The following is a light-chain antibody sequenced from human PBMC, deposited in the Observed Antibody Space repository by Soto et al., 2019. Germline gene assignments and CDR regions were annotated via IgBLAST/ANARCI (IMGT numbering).Light chain of an antibody. CDR1: QSITGW. CDR2: DVS. J-gene: IGKJ1*01. V-gene: IGKV1-5*01. Sequence: DIQMTQSPSTLSASVGDIVTITCRASQSITGWLAWYQQRPGKAPKLLIYDVSSLESGVPSRFSGSGSGTEFTLTISSLQPDDFATYYCQHYKMYSPWTFGQGTKVDIK. CDR3: QHYKMYSPWT.